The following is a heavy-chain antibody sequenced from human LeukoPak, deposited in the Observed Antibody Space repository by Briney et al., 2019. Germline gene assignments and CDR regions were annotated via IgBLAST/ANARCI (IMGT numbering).Heavy chain of an antibody. CDR2: INHSGSA. D-gene: IGHD6-6*01. J-gene: IGHJ4*02. CDR3: ARGRLVSSQPFDY. Sequence: ASETLSLTCAVYGGSFSGYYWSWIRQPPGQGLEWIGEINHSGSANYNPSLKSRVTISADTSKNQFSLKLSSVTAADTAVYYCARGRLVSSQPFDYWGQGTLVTVSS. V-gene: IGHV4-34*01. CDR1: GGSFSGYY.